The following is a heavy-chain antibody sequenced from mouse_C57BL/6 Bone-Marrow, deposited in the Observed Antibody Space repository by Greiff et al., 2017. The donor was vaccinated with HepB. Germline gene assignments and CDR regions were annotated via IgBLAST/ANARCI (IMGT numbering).Heavy chain of an antibody. CDR1: GFSFNTYA. CDR3: VRPLLRSDWYFDV. Sequence: EVKLMESGGGLVQPKGSLKLSCAASGFSFNTYAMNWVRQAPGKGLEWVARIRSKSNNYATYYADSVKDRFTISRDDSESMLYLQMNNLKTEDTAMYYCVRPLLRSDWYFDVWGTGTTVTVSS. J-gene: IGHJ1*03. V-gene: IGHV10-1*01. D-gene: IGHD1-1*01. CDR2: IRSKSNNYAT.